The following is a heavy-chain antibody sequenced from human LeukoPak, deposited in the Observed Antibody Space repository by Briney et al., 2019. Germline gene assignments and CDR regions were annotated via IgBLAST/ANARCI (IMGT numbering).Heavy chain of an antibody. CDR1: GYTFTSYG. D-gene: IGHD2-2*01. CDR3: ARDLAGDIVVVPAAQSFDY. CDR2: ISAYNGNT. J-gene: IGHJ4*02. Sequence: GASVKVSCKASGYTFTSYGISWVRQALGQGLEWMGWISAYNGNTNYAQKLQGRVTMTTDTSTSTAYMELRSLRSDDTAVYYCARDLAGDIVVVPAAQSFDYWGQGTLVTVSS. V-gene: IGHV1-18*01.